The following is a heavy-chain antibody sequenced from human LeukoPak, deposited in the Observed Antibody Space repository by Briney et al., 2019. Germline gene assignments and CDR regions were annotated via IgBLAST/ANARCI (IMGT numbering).Heavy chain of an antibody. J-gene: IGHJ3*02. D-gene: IGHD6-19*01. V-gene: IGHV3-33*06. CDR1: GFTFSSYG. Sequence: PGGSLRLSCAASGFTFSSYGMHWVRQAPGKGLEWVAVIWYDGSNKYYADSVKGRFTISRDNSKNTLYLQMNSLRAEDTAVYYCAKEDSSGCYLGYAFDIWGQGTMVTVSS. CDR2: IWYDGSNK. CDR3: AKEDSSGCYLGYAFDI.